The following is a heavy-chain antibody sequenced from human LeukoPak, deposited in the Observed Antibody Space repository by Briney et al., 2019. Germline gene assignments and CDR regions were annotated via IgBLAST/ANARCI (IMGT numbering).Heavy chain of an antibody. V-gene: IGHV3-21*01. J-gene: IGHJ6*02. CDR2: ISSRSSYI. Sequence: GGSLRLSCAASGLTFSSYSMNWVRQAPGKGLEWVSSISSRSSYIYYADSVKGRFTISRDNAKNSLYLQMNSLRAEDTAVYYCARDLSSVTTSYYYYGMDVWGQGTTVTVSS. CDR1: GLTFSSYS. D-gene: IGHD4-11*01. CDR3: ARDLSSVTTSYYYYGMDV.